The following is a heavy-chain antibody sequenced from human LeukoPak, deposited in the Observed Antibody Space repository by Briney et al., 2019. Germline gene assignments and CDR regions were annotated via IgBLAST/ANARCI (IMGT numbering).Heavy chain of an antibody. J-gene: IGHJ4*02. CDR1: GGSIISNNNY. Sequence: PSETLSLTCSVSGGSIISNNNYWGWIRQPPGKGLEWIGVIYYTGSTSYNPSLKSRVTISVDTSKNQFSLKLSSVTAADTAVYYCARRHGEQKLYYFDFWGQGTLVTVSS. D-gene: IGHD4-17*01. CDR2: IYYTGST. CDR3: ARRHGEQKLYYFDF. V-gene: IGHV4-39*01.